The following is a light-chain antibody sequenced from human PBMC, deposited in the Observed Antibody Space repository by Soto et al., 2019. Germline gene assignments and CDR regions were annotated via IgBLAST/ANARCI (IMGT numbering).Light chain of an antibody. V-gene: IGLV2-14*01. Sequence: QSALTQPASVSGSPGQSITISCTGTSSDVGGYNYVSWYQQHPGKAPKLMIYEVNNRPSGVSNRFSGSKSGNTASLTSSGLQAEDEADYYCSSYTSSSIDYVFGTGTKLTVL. CDR2: EVN. J-gene: IGLJ1*01. CDR3: SSYTSSSIDYV. CDR1: SSDVGGYNY.